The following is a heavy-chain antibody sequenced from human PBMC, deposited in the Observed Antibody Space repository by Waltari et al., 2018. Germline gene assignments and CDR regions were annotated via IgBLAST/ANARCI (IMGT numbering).Heavy chain of an antibody. D-gene: IGHD1-20*01. Sequence: QMVESGGGLVWPGGSLTLSCAASGFRFREYYMSWIRQAPGKGLESGSYISSSGTTILYADAVKGRFTISRDNAKNSLHMEMNNLRAEDTAVYYCARGITSAFDYWGQGSLVTVSS. V-gene: IGHV3-11*01. J-gene: IGHJ4*02. CDR1: GFRFREYY. CDR2: ISSSGTTI. CDR3: ARGITSAFDY.